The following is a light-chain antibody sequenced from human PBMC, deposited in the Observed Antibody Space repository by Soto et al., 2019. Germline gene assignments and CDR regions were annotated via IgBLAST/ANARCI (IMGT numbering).Light chain of an antibody. CDR2: DAS. CDR1: QSVSRT. CDR3: QQRYNWPQT. V-gene: IGKV3-11*01. J-gene: IGKJ1*01. Sequence: EVVLTQSPATLSLSPGERANLSCRTSQSVSRTLAWYQQKSGQAPRLLIYDASNRATGTPTRFSGSGSGTDFTLTISSLEPEDFAVYYCQQRYNWPQTFGQGTKVEIK.